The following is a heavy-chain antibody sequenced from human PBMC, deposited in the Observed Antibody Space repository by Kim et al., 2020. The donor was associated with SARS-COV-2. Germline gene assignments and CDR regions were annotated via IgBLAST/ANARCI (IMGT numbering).Heavy chain of an antibody. D-gene: IGHD3-16*01. CDR3: ALGGDPYYYGMDV. CDR1: GGSFSGYY. V-gene: IGHV4-34*01. J-gene: IGHJ6*02. Sequence: SENLSLTCAVYGGSFSGYYWSWIRQPPGKGLEWIGEINHSGSTNYNPSLKSRVTISVDTSKNQFSLKLSSVTAADTAVYYCALGGDPYYYGMDVWGQGTT. CDR2: INHSGST.